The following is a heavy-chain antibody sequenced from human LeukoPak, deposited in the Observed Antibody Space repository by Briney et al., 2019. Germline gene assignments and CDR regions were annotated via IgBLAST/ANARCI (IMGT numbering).Heavy chain of an antibody. J-gene: IGHJ4*02. CDR1: GGSFSGYY. CDR2: INHSGST. CDR3: ARGKQLVPGVEGLSRSFGLFDY. D-gene: IGHD6-13*01. V-gene: IGHV4-34*01. Sequence: SETLSLTCAVYGGSFSGYYWSWIRQPPGKGLEWIGEINHSGSTNYNPSLKSRVTISVDTSKNQFSLKLSSVTAADTAVYYCARGKQLVPGVEGLSRSFGLFDYWGQGTLVTVSS.